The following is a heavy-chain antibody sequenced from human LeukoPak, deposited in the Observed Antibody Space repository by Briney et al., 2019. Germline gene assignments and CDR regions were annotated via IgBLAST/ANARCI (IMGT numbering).Heavy chain of an antibody. Sequence: GGSLRLSCAASGFTFSTYGMHWVRQAPGKGLEWVAVIGNDGRAKYYADSVRGRFTISRDNSKNTLYLQMDSPTGDDTATYYCAKEEGWGVNVFDYWGQGALVTVSS. CDR3: AKEEGWGVNVFDY. CDR2: IGNDGRAK. J-gene: IGHJ4*02. D-gene: IGHD3-10*01. V-gene: IGHV3-30*18. CDR1: GFTFSTYG.